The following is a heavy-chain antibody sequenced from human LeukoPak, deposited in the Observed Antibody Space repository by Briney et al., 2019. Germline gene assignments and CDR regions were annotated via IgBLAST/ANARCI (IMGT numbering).Heavy chain of an antibody. V-gene: IGHV3-30*03. J-gene: IGHJ6*02. Sequence: GGSLRLSCAASGFTFSSYGMHWVRQAPGKGLEWVAVISYDGSNKYYADSVKGRFTISRDNSKNTLYLQMNSLRSEDTAVYYCARVRRSSRRNAMDVWGQGTTVTVSS. D-gene: IGHD6-13*01. CDR3: ARVRRSSRRNAMDV. CDR1: GFTFSSYG. CDR2: ISYDGSNK.